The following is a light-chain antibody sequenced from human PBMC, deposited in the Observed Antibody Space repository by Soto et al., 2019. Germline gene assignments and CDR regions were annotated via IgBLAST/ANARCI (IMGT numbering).Light chain of an antibody. Sequence: QSALTQPHSASGSPGQSVTISCTGTKNDIGVYDFVSWYQHHPGKAPRLIIYEVVQRPSGVPGRFSGSKSGNTASLTVSGLQAADEADYFFKSYAGSNTDVFGSGTKLTVL. J-gene: IGLJ1*01. V-gene: IGLV2-8*01. CDR2: EVV. CDR3: KSYAGSNTDV. CDR1: KNDIGVYDF.